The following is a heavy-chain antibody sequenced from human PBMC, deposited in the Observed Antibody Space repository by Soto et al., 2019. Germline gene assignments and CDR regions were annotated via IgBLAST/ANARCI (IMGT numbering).Heavy chain of an antibody. CDR2: VSAYTGET. D-gene: IGHD1-7*01. J-gene: IGHJ3*02. CDR1: GYIFTSYT. CDR3: ARGGNWNYVGAFDI. Sequence: QVQLVQSGPEVKKPGASVKLSCKASGYIFTSYTVNWVRQAPGQGLEWMGWVSAYTGETQYAQRFHGTVTMTTNTSTSTAYMERRSLKSDDTAVYYCARGGNWNYVGAFDIWGQGTVVTVSS. V-gene: IGHV1-18*04.